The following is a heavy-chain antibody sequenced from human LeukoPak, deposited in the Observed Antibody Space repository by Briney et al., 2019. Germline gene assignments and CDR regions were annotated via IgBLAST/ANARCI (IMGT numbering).Heavy chain of an antibody. Sequence: GGSLRLSCAASGFTFDDYGMSWVRHAPGKGLEWVSGINWNGGSTGYADSVKGRFTISRDNAKNSLYLQMNNLRAEDTALYHCARASRGSSRVYYYYYMDVWGKGTTVTISS. CDR1: GFTFDDYG. V-gene: IGHV3-20*01. J-gene: IGHJ6*03. D-gene: IGHD6-13*01. CDR2: INWNGGST. CDR3: ARASRGSSRVYYYYYMDV.